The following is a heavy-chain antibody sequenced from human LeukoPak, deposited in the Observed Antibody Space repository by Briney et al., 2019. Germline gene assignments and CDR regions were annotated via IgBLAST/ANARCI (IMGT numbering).Heavy chain of an antibody. V-gene: IGHV1-18*01. Sequence: GASVKVSCKASGYTFTSYGISWVRQAPGQGLEWMGWISAYNGNTNYAQKLQGRVTMTTDTSTSTAYIELRSLRSDDTAMYYCARDSAGYCSGGSCYQYYYGMDVWGQGTTVTVSS. J-gene: IGHJ6*02. D-gene: IGHD2-15*01. CDR3: ARDSAGYCSGGSCYQYYYGMDV. CDR1: GYTFTSYG. CDR2: ISAYNGNT.